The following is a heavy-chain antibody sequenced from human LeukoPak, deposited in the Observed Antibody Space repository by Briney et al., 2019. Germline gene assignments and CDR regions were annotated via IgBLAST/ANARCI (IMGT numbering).Heavy chain of an antibody. CDR2: IPGSSSPK. Sequence: GGSLRLSCTASGFTFGSYTMSWVRQAPGKGLEWVSSIPGSSSPKYYADSVKGRFTISRDNSKNMLYLQMSSLRAEDTAIYYCAKMQGYFDYWGQGTLVPVS. J-gene: IGHJ4*02. CDR3: AKMQGYFDY. CDR1: GFTFGSYT. V-gene: IGHV3-23*01.